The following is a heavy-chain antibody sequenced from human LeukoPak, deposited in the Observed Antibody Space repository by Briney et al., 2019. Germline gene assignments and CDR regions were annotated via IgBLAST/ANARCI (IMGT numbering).Heavy chain of an antibody. V-gene: IGHV3-9*01. J-gene: IGHJ4*02. CDR3: AKDRAIFVHYFDG. Sequence: GGSLRLSCAASGFTFSTYSISWVRQAPGRGLEWVIGISGDSNRIDYADSVKGRFTISRDNAKNSVYLQMNSLRAEDTALYYCAKDRAIFVHYFDGWGQGTLVTVSS. CDR1: GFTFSTYS. CDR2: ISGDSNRI.